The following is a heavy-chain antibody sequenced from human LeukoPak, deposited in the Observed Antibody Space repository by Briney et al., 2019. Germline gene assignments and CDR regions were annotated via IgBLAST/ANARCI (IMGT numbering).Heavy chain of an antibody. D-gene: IGHD6-19*01. V-gene: IGHV4-30-4*01. Sequence: PSETLSLTCTVSGGSISSGDYYWSWIRQPPGKGLEWIGYIYYSGSTYYNPSLKSRVTISVDTSKNQFSLKLSSVTAADTAVYYCARGQLGSGAERGGDYWGQGTLVTVSS. CDR2: IYYSGST. J-gene: IGHJ4*02. CDR3: ARGQLGSGAERGGDY. CDR1: GGSISSGDYY.